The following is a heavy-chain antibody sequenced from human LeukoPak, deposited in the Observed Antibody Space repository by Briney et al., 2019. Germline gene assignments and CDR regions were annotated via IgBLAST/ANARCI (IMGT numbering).Heavy chain of an antibody. V-gene: IGHV3-11*03. CDR3: ARRLVGATPDY. CDR1: GFTFSDYY. Sequence: GGSLRLSCAASGFTFSDYYMSWIRQAPGKGLEWVSYISSSGDYTNYADSVKGRFTVSRDNAKNSLYLQVNSLRAEDTAVYYCARRLVGATPDYWGQGTLVTVSS. CDR2: ISSSGDYT. D-gene: IGHD1-26*01. J-gene: IGHJ4*02.